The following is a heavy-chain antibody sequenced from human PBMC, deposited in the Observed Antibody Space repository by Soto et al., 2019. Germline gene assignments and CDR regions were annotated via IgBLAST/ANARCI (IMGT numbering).Heavy chain of an antibody. J-gene: IGHJ6*02. CDR2: IKQDGSEK. CDR3: ARDRYSYYDFWSGSLPYYYFGMDV. V-gene: IGHV3-7*01. Sequence: GGSLRLSCAASGFTFSSYWMSWVRQAPGKGLEWVANIKQDGSEKYYVDSVRGRFTISRDNAKNSLYLQMNSLRAEDTAVYYCARDRYSYYDFWSGSLPYYYFGMDVWGQGTTVTVSS. D-gene: IGHD3-3*01. CDR1: GFTFSSYW.